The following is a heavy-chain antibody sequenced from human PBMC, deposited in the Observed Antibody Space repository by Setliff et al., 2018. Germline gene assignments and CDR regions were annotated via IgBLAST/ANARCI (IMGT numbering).Heavy chain of an antibody. CDR3: TTSPISSGWHSNFAYNMDV. CDR1: GFTFSNAW. J-gene: IGHJ6*02. V-gene: IGHV3-15*01. Sequence: PGGSLRLSCTASGFTFSNAWMSWVRQAPGKGLEWVGRIKRITDSGTTDHAAPVKGRFTVSRDDSRSTLYLQMNSLKTEDTAVYYCTTSPISSGWHSNFAYNMDVWGQGKTVTVSS. CDR2: IKRITDSGTT. D-gene: IGHD6-19*01.